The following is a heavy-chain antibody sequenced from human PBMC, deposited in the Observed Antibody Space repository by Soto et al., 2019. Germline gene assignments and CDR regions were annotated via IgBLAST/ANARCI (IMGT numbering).Heavy chain of an antibody. CDR3: ARASSNYYFDY. D-gene: IGHD2-8*01. CDR2: ARNKANSYTT. V-gene: IGHV3-72*01. Sequence: EVQLVESGGGLVQPAGSLRLSCAASGFTFSDHYMDWVRQATGKGLEWGGRARNKANSYTTEYAASVKGRFTISRDDSRKSLYLQMNSLKTEDTAMYYCARASSNYYFDYWGQGTLVTVSS. CDR1: GFTFSDHY. J-gene: IGHJ4*02.